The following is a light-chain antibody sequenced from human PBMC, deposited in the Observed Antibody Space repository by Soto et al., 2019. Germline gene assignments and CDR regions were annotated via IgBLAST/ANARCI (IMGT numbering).Light chain of an antibody. CDR1: SSDIGGSNY. CDR3: TSYTSSHSYV. V-gene: IGLV2-14*01. J-gene: IGLJ1*01. Sequence: QSALTQLASVSGSPGQSITISCAGTSSDIGGSNYVSWYQQYPGKAPKLMIYDVTNRPSGVSNRFSASKSGNTASLTISGLQAEDEADYYCTSYTSSHSYVFGTGTKLTVL. CDR2: DVT.